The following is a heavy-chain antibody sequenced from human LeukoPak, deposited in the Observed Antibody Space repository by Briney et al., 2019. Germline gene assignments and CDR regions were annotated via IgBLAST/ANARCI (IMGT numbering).Heavy chain of an antibody. V-gene: IGHV3-33*06. J-gene: IGHJ4*02. CDR3: AKDWGYPTMVSYYFDY. CDR2: RWYDGNNK. Sequence: GGFLRFSGAASGFTFSGYGMRWGRQAPDKGLGWLAVRWYDGNNKYYADSVNGRFTISRDNSKNTLYLQVNSLRAEDTAVYYCAKDWGYPTMVSYYFDYWGQGALITVSS. CDR1: GFTFSGYG. D-gene: IGHD3-10*01.